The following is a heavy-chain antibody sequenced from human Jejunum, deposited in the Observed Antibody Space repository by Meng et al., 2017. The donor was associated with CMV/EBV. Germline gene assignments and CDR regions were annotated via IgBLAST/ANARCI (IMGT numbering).Heavy chain of an antibody. CDR1: GFTFSSYA. J-gene: IGHJ4*02. D-gene: IGHD1-26*01. Sequence: CAASGFTFSSYAMSWVRQAPGKGLEWVSAISGNGGNTYYADSVKGRFTISRDNSKNTLYLQINSLRAEDTAVYYCAKSPGWELPFDYWGQGTPVTVS. CDR3: AKSPGWELPFDY. CDR2: ISGNGGNT. V-gene: IGHV3-23*01.